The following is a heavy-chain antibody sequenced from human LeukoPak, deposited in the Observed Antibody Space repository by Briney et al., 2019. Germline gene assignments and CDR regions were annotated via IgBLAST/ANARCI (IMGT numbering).Heavy chain of an antibody. J-gene: IGHJ3*02. V-gene: IGHV3-33*01. CDR3: ARDRRDGFDAFDI. Sequence: GGSLRLSCAASGFTFSSYGMHWVRQAPGKGLEWVAVIWYDGSNKYYADSVKGRFTISRDNSKNTLYLQMNSLRAEDTAVYYCARDRRDGFDAFDIWGQGTMVTVSS. D-gene: IGHD5-24*01. CDR1: GFTFSSYG. CDR2: IWYDGSNK.